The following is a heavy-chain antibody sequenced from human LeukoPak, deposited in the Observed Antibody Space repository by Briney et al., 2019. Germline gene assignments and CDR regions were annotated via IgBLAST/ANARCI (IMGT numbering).Heavy chain of an antibody. D-gene: IGHD3-22*01. Sequence: SETRSLTCAVSGYSISSGYYWGWIRQPPGKGLEWIGSIYHSGSTYYNPSLKSRVTISVDTSKNQFSLKLSSVTAADTAVYYCARRRTEVVVVFDYWGQGTLVTVSS. CDR1: GYSISSGYY. CDR3: ARRRTEVVVVFDY. V-gene: IGHV4-38-2*01. J-gene: IGHJ4*02. CDR2: IYHSGST.